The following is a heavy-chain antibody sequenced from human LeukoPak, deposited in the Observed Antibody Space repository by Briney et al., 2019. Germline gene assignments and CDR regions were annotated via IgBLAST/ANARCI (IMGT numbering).Heavy chain of an antibody. J-gene: IGHJ4*02. V-gene: IGHV4-61*01. CDR3: ASRHGDSGSSNC. Sequence: SETLSLTCSVSGASVSSGSYYWSWIRQPPGKGLEWIGYVYYSGSTNYNPSLKGRVTISLVTSKNQFSLRLSSVTAADTAVYYCASRHGDSGSSNCWGQGTLVTVSS. D-gene: IGHD3-10*01. CDR2: VYYSGST. CDR1: GASVSSGSYY.